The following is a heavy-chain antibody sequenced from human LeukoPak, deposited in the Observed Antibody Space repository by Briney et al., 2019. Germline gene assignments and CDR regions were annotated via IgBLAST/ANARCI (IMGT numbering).Heavy chain of an antibody. CDR1: GGSISSSSYY. J-gene: IGHJ4*02. V-gene: IGHV4-39*01. D-gene: IGHD1-26*01. CDR2: IYYSGST. CDR3: ARVVRGELLDY. Sequence: SETLSLTCTVSGGSISSSSYYWGWIRQPPGKGLEWIGSIYYSGSTYYNPSLKSRVTISVDTSKNQFSLKLSSVTAADTAVYYCARVVRGELLDYWGQGTLVTVSS.